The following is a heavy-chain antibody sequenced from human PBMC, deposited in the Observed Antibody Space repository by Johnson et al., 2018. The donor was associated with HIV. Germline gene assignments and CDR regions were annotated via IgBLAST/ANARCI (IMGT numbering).Heavy chain of an antibody. V-gene: IGHV3-30*03. J-gene: IGHJ3*02. CDR3: ARERRSSNTWYVRDAFDI. Sequence: QVQLVESGGGAVQPGRSLRLSCAASGFTFSSYGMHWVRQAPGKGLEWVAVISYDGSNKYYADSVKGRFTISRDNSKNTLYLQMNSLRAEDTALYYCARERRSSNTWYVRDAFDIWGQGTMVTVSS. CDR1: GFTFSSYG. D-gene: IGHD6-13*01. CDR2: ISYDGSNK.